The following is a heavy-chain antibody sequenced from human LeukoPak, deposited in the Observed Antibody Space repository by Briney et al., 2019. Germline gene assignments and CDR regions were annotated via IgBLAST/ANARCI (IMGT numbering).Heavy chain of an antibody. V-gene: IGHV3-23*01. J-gene: IGHJ5*01. CDR3: AKDRREEGDYNWFDS. CDR2: ISGGGGST. D-gene: IGHD2-21*02. CDR1: GFTFSSYA. Sequence: QPGGSLRLSCAASGFTFSSYAMSSVRQAPGKGLEWVTAISGGGGSTYYADSVKGRFTISRDNPKNTLYLEMNSLRVEDTAVYYCAKDRREEGDYNWFDSWGQGTQVTVSS.